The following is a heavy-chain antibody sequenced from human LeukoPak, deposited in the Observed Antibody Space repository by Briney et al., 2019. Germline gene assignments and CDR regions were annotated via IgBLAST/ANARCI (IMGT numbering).Heavy chain of an antibody. J-gene: IGHJ1*01. CDR1: GFTFSDAW. D-gene: IGHD3-10*02. CDR3: LFSIFQH. Sequence: GGSLRLSCAASGFTFSDAWMSWVRQAPGKGLEWVGRIKSKTDGETIDYATPMKDRFRISRGDSKNTLYLQMNSLKTEDTAVYYCLFSIFQHWGQGTLVTVSS. CDR2: IKSKTDGETI. V-gene: IGHV3-15*01.